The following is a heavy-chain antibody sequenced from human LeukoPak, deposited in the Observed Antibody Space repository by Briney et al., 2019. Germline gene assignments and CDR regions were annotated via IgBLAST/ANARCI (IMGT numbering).Heavy chain of an antibody. CDR1: GGSISSSNW. D-gene: IGHD4-17*01. J-gene: IGHJ3*02. V-gene: IGHV4-4*02. CDR2: IYHSGST. CDR3: ARRYGDYKGAFDI. Sequence: SETLSLTCAVSGGSISSSNWWSWVRQPPGKGLEWIGEIYHSGSTNYNPSLKSRVTISVDKSKNQFSLKLSSMTAADTAVYYCARRYGDYKGAFDIWGQGTMVTVSS.